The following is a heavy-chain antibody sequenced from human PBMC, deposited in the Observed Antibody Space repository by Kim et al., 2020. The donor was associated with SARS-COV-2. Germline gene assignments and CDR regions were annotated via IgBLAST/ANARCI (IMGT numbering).Heavy chain of an antibody. CDR2: ISYDGSNK. CDR1: GFTFSSYG. J-gene: IGHJ4*02. V-gene: IGHV3-33*05. D-gene: IGHD6-19*01. CDR3: ARDWAENSLGAVAGTGTDY. Sequence: GGSLRLSCAASGFTFSSYGMHWVRQAPGKGLEWVAVISYDGSNKYYADSVKGRFTISRDNSKNTLYLQMNSLRAEDTAVYYCARDWAENSLGAVAGTGTDYWGQGDLVTVSS.